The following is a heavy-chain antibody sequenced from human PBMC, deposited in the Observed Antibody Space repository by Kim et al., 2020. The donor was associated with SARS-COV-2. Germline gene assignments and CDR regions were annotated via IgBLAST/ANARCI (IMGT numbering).Heavy chain of an antibody. D-gene: IGHD3-10*01. CDR3: ARDQYYGSGSHFDY. J-gene: IGHJ4*02. Sequence: AQKFQGRVTITADKSTSTAYMELSSLRSEDTAVYYCARDQYYGSGSHFDYWGQGTLVTVSS. V-gene: IGHV1-69*04.